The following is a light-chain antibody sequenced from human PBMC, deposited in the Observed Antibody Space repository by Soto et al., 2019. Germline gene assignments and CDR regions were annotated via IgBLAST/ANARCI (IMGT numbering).Light chain of an antibody. Sequence: QSVLTQPASVSGSPGQSITISCTGSGRDIGAYVYVSWYQQHPGKAPKLIIYGVKNRPSGVSNRFSASKSAFTASLTISGLQTEDEADYYCSSYTTSYFYVFGPGTKLTVL. J-gene: IGLJ1*01. CDR3: SSYTTSYFYV. V-gene: IGLV2-14*01. CDR1: GRDIGAYVY. CDR2: GVK.